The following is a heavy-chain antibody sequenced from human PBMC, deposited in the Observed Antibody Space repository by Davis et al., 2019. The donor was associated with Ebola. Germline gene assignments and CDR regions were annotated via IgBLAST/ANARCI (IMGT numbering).Heavy chain of an antibody. CDR2: IYSGGST. V-gene: IGHV3-53*04. Sequence: GESLKISCAASGFTFSGSAMHWVRQAPGKGLEWVSVIYSGGSTYYADSVKGRFTISRHNSKNTLYLQMNSLRAEDTAVYYCARAHVDTANDWGQGTLVTVSS. J-gene: IGHJ4*02. CDR3: ARAHVDTAND. CDR1: GFTFSGSA. D-gene: IGHD5-18*01.